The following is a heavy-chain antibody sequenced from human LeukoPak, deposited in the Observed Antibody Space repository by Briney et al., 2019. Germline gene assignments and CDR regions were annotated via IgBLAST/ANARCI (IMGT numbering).Heavy chain of an antibody. V-gene: IGHV3-30*03. Sequence: EGSLRLSCAASGFTFSSYGMHWVRQAPGKGLEWVAVISYDRSNKYYADSVKGRFTISRDNSKNTLYLQMNSLRAEDTAVYYCARVYSLMDRAEYYFDSWGQGTLVTVSS. CDR2: ISYDRSNK. D-gene: IGHD2-21*01. CDR3: ARVYSLMDRAEYYFDS. J-gene: IGHJ4*02. CDR1: GFTFSSYG.